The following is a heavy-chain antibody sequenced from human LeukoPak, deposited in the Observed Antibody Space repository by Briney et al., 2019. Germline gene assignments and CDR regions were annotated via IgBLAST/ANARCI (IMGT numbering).Heavy chain of an antibody. V-gene: IGHV4-39*01. D-gene: IGHD1-14*01. CDR2: IYYSGTT. CDR3: ATPRIGGPGIDF. Sequence: RPSETLSLTCSVSGGSIRNSSFYLGWIRQPPGKGLEWIGNIYYSGTTYYSPSLRSRVTMSVDTSKSQFSLRLRSVSAEDTAVYYCATPRIGGPGIDFWGLGTLVTVSS. CDR1: GGSIRNSSFY. J-gene: IGHJ4*02.